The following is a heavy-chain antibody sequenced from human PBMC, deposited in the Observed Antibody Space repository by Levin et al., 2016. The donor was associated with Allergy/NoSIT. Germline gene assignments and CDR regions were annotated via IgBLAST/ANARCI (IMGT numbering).Heavy chain of an antibody. CDR3: AKLWFGEWVTTNWFDP. V-gene: IGHV3-30*18. CDR2: ISYDGSNK. D-gene: IGHD3-10*01. J-gene: IGHJ5*02. Sequence: VRQAPGKGLEWVAVISYDGSNKYYADSVKGRFTISRDNSKNTLYLQMNSLRAEDTAVYYCAKLWFGEWVTTNWFDPWGQGTLVTVSS.